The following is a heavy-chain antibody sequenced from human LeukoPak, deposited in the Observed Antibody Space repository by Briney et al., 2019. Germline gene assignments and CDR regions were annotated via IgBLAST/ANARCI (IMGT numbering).Heavy chain of an antibody. V-gene: IGHV4-34*01. CDR3: AREGPNRDAFDI. CDR2: INHSGST. Sequence: SETLSLTSSGYTGSFSGYYWSWIRQPPGMGLEWIGEINHSGSTNYNPSLKSRVTISVDTSKSQFSLNLSSVTAADTAVYYCAREGPNRDAFDIWGQGTMVTVSS. CDR1: TGSFSGYY. J-gene: IGHJ3*02.